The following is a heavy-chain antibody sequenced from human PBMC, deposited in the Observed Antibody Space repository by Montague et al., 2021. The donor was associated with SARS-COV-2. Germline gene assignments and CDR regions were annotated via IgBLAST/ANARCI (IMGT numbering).Heavy chain of an antibody. Sequence: SETLSLTCTVSGGSISSSSYYWGWIRQPPGKGLEWIGSIYYSGSTYYNPSLKSRVTIFVDTSKNQYSLKLSSVTAADTAVYYCARSPTYYHILTGYFNGPNWFDPWGQGTLSPSPQ. D-gene: IGHD3-9*01. CDR3: ARSPTYYHILTGYFNGPNWFDP. CDR2: IYYSGST. CDR1: GGSISSSSYY. J-gene: IGHJ5*02. V-gene: IGHV4-39*01.